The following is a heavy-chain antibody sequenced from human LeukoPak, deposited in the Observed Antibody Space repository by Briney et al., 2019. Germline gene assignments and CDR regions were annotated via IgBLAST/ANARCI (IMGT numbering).Heavy chain of an antibody. CDR1: GYTFTSYG. J-gene: IGHJ6*02. Sequence: ASVKVSCKASGYTFTSYGISWVRQAPGQGLEWMGWISAYNGNTNYAQKLQGRVTMTTDTSTSTAYMELRSLRSDDTAVYYCARIPTWGFLEWSYYYYYGMDVWGQGTTVTVSS. CDR3: ARIPTWGFLEWSYYYYYGMDV. D-gene: IGHD3-3*01. V-gene: IGHV1-18*01. CDR2: ISAYNGNT.